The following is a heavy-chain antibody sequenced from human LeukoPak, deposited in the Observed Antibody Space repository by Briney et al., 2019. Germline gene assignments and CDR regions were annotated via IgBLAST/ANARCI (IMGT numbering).Heavy chain of an antibody. CDR3: AKGRSYFDAFDI. V-gene: IGHV3-23*01. D-gene: IGHD4-23*01. J-gene: IGHJ3*02. CDR1: GFTFSSYA. Sequence: GGSLRLSCAASGFTFSSYAMSWVRQAPGKGLEWVSAISASGASTHYADSVKGRFSISRDNSKNTLYLQMDSLRAGATAVYYFAKGRSYFDAFDIGGQGKMATV. CDR2: ISASGAST.